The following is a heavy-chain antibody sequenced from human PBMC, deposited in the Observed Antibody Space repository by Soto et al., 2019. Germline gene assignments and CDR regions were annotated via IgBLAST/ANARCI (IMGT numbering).Heavy chain of an antibody. CDR3: SRVDPGETSPFDH. CDR2: INAGNGNT. V-gene: IGHV1-3*01. CDR1: GYTFTSYA. J-gene: IGHJ4*02. D-gene: IGHD3-10*01. Sequence: ASVKVSCKASGYTFTSYAMHCVRQAPGQRLEWMGWINAGNGNTKYSQKFQGRVTMTRDTSTSTVYMEVSSLRSEDTAVYYCSRVDPGETSPFDHWGQGTLVTVSS.